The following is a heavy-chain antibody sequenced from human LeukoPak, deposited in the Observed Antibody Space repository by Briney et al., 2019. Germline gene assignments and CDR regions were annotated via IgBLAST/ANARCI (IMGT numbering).Heavy chain of an antibody. CDR1: GFTFSSYE. D-gene: IGHD3-9*01. CDR2: ISSSGSTI. J-gene: IGHJ3*02. V-gene: IGHV3-48*03. Sequence: GGSLRLSCAASGFTFSSYEMNWVRQAPGKGLEWVSYISSSGSTIYYADSVKGRFTISRDNAKNSLYLQMNSLRAEDTAVYYCARVGRYFDWWVGDHDAFDIWGQGTMVTVSS. CDR3: ARVGRYFDWWVGDHDAFDI.